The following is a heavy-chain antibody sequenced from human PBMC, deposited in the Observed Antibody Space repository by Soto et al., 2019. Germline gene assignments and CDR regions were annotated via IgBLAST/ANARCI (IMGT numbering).Heavy chain of an antibody. Sequence: SETLSLTCTVSGDSISSSYYWGWVRQPPGKGLECIGAAYYTGFTYYNPSLKSRLTISLDTSKNQFSLRLSSVTAANTAIYYCARLPVVVIALGYFDPWGPGTLVTVSS. CDR2: AYYTGFT. D-gene: IGHD2-21*01. J-gene: IGHJ5*02. CDR3: ARLPVVVIALGYFDP. V-gene: IGHV4-39*01. CDR1: GDSISSSYY.